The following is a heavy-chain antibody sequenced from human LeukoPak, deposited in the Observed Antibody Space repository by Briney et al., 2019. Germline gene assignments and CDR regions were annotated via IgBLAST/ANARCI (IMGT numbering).Heavy chain of an antibody. CDR3: ASYSGIYSAFEI. V-gene: IGHV4-4*07. D-gene: IGHD1-26*01. J-gene: IGHJ3*02. CDR1: GGSISSYY. CDR2: IYTSGST. Sequence: SETLSLTCTVSGGSISSYYWSWIRQPAGKGLEWIGRIYTSGSTNYNPSLKSRVVISVDTSKNHFSLTLNAVTAADTAVYHCASYSGIYSAFEIWSQGTLVTVSS.